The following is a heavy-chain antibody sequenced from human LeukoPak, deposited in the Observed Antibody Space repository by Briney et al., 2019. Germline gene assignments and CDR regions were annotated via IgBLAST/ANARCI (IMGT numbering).Heavy chain of an antibody. V-gene: IGHV5-51*01. Sequence: GESLKISCKGSGYSFTSYWIGWVRQMPGKGLEWMGIVYPGDSDTRYSPSFQGQVAISADKSISTAYLQWSSLKASDTAMYYCARGGIPIYYGMDVWGQGTTVTVSS. CDR1: GYSFTSYW. J-gene: IGHJ6*02. CDR2: VYPGDSDT. CDR3: ARGGIPIYYGMDV. D-gene: IGHD3-16*01.